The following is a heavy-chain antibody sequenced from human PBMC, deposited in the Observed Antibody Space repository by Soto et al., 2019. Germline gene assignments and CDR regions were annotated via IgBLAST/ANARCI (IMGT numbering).Heavy chain of an antibody. D-gene: IGHD1-26*01. CDR2: INHSGIT. CDR1: GGSLSGYY. J-gene: IGHJ4*02. Sequence: QVQLQQWGAGLLKPSETLSLTCAVYGGSLSGYYWSCIRQPPGKALEWLGEINHSGITNYNPSLKSRVTISVDTSMNQLFLNLSSVTAADTAMYYCARHHVRGRTIAGAAEFWGQGTLVTVSS. CDR3: ARHHVRGRTIAGAAEF. V-gene: IGHV4-34*01.